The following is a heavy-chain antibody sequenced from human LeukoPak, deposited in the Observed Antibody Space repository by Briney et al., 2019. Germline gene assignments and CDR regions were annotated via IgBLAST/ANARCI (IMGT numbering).Heavy chain of an antibody. Sequence: GASVKVSCKASGYTFTSYYMHWVRQAPGQGLEWMGGIIPIFGTANYAQKFQGRVTITADKSTSTAYMELSSLRAEDTAVYYCARGRYSFSKYSNYYYYYMDVWGKGTTVTISS. CDR2: IIPIFGTA. CDR1: GYTFTSYY. D-gene: IGHD3-9*01. CDR3: ARGRYSFSKYSNYYYYYMDV. J-gene: IGHJ6*03. V-gene: IGHV1-69*06.